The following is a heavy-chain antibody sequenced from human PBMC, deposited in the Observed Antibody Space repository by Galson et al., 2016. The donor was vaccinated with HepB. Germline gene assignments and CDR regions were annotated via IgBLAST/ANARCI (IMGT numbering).Heavy chain of an antibody. CDR1: AGTINIGGYF. D-gene: IGHD2-15*01. CDR3: ARYGSGTGFDY. Sequence: TLSLTCNVSAGTINIGGYFWSWIRQHPGRGLEWIGYISHSGSAYFNPSLKSPSTISVDTSRNQFSLHLRSVTAADTAVYFCARYGSGTGFDYWGQGILVTVSS. V-gene: IGHV4-31*01. CDR2: ISHSGSA. J-gene: IGHJ4*02.